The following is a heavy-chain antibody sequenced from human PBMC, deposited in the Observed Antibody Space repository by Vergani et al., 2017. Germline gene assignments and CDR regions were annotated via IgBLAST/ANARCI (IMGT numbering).Heavy chain of an antibody. CDR2: ISNSGNTI. V-gene: IGHV3-11*01. D-gene: IGHD5-24*01. CDR3: ARDHRDYNNYPGTFDI. Sequence: QVQLVESGGGLVKPGGSLRLSCAASGFSFSAHYMTWFRQAPGEGLEWVSYISNSGNTIEYADSVKGRFSISRDNAKSSLFLQMDSLRAEDTAVYYCARDHRDYNNYPGTFDIWGQGSMVTVSS. CDR1: GFSFSAHY. J-gene: IGHJ3*02.